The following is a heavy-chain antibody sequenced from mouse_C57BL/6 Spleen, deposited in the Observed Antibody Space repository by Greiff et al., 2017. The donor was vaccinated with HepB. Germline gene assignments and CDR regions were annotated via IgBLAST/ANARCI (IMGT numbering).Heavy chain of an antibody. V-gene: IGHV1-52*01. CDR3: ARLDWVDY. CDR1: GYTFTSYW. Sequence: VKLQQPGAELVRPGSSVKLSCKASGYTFTSYWMHWVKQRPIQGLEWIGNIDPSDSETHYNQKFKDKATLTVDKSSSTAYMQLSSLTSEDSAVYYCARLDWVDYWGQGTTLTVSS. D-gene: IGHD4-1*01. J-gene: IGHJ2*01. CDR2: IDPSDSET.